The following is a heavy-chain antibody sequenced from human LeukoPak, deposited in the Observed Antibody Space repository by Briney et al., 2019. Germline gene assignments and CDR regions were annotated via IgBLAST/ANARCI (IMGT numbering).Heavy chain of an antibody. J-gene: IGHJ3*02. CDR3: ARVAPPYFPDAFDI. Sequence: GGSLRLSCAASGFTVSSNYMSWVRQAPGKGLEWVSVIYSGGSTYYADSVKGRFTISRDNSKNTLYLQMNSLRAEDTAVYYCARVAPPYFPDAFDIWGQGTMVTVSS. V-gene: IGHV3-66*01. CDR2: IYSGGST. CDR1: GFTVSSNY. D-gene: IGHD2-21*01.